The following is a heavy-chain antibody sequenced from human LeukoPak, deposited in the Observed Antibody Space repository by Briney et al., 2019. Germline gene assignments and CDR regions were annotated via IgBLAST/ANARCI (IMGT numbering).Heavy chain of an antibody. CDR3: ARAGPSSSWHQFDY. J-gene: IGHJ4*02. V-gene: IGHV3-64*01. CDR1: GFTFSSYA. D-gene: IGHD6-13*01. CDR2: ISSNGGNT. Sequence: GGSLRLSCAASGFTFSSYAMHWVRQAPGKGLEYVSAISSNGGNTYYANSVKGRFTISRDNSKNTLYLQMNSLRAEDTAVYYCARAGPSSSWHQFDYWGQGTLVTVSS.